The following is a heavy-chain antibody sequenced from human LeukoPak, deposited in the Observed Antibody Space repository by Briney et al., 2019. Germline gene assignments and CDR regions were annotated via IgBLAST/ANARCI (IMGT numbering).Heavy chain of an antibody. V-gene: IGHV3-30*18. CDR1: GFTFSSYE. D-gene: IGHD3-10*01. J-gene: IGHJ4*02. CDR2: ISYDGSNK. Sequence: PGGSLRLSCAASGFTFSSYEMNWVRQAPGKGLEWVAVISYDGSNKYYADSVKGRFTISRDNSKNTLYLQMNSLRAEDTAVYYCAKDRGLALDYWGQGTLVTVSS. CDR3: AKDRGLALDY.